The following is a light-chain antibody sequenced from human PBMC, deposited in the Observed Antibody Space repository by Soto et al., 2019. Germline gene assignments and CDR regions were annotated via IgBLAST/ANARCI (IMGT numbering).Light chain of an antibody. V-gene: IGKV1-5*03. CDR1: QSISRQ. CDR3: LPYQSYWT. CDR2: QAS. J-gene: IGKJ1*01. Sequence: DIQMTQSPSTLSASVGDRVSITCRASQSISRQLAWYQQKPGKAPNHLIYQASNLETGVPSRFTGSRSGTEFTLTISSLQPDDLATYYCLPYQSYWTFGQGTKVEVK.